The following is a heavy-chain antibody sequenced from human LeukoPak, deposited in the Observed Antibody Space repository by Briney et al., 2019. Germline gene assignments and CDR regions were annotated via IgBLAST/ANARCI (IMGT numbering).Heavy chain of an antibody. V-gene: IGHV4-4*07. Sequence: SETLSLTCTVSGGSISSYYWSWIRQPAGKGLEWIGRIYTSGSTNYNPSLKSRVTMSVDTSKNQFSLKLNSVTAADTAVYYCARAGDNNWNLRDDAFDIWGQGTMVTVSS. J-gene: IGHJ3*02. CDR1: GGSISSYY. D-gene: IGHD1-1*01. CDR3: ARAGDNNWNLRDDAFDI. CDR2: IYTSGST.